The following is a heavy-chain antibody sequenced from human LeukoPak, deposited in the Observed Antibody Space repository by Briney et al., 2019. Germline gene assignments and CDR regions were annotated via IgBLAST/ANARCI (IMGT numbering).Heavy chain of an antibody. CDR2: ISGSSSFI. J-gene: IGHJ4*02. CDR1: GFTFSTYT. D-gene: IGHD6-13*01. V-gene: IGHV3-21*01. CDR3: ARDAGGIAAAGHFDY. Sequence: GGSLRLSCAASGFTFSTYTMNWVRQAPGKGLEWVSSISGSSSFIYYADSVKGRITTSRDNARNSVFLQMNSLRAEDTAVYYCARDAGGIAAAGHFDYWGQGTLVSVSS.